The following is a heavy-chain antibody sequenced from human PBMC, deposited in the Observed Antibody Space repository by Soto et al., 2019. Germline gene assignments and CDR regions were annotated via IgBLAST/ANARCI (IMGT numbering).Heavy chain of an antibody. CDR2: IYSGGST. Sequence: GGSLRLSCAASGFTVSSNYMSWVRQAPGKGLEWVSVIYSGGSTYYADSVKGRFTISRDNSKNTLYLQMNSLRAEDTAVYYCARSSRPEPDFDYWGQGTLVTVSS. CDR3: ARSSRPEPDFDY. V-gene: IGHV3-53*01. J-gene: IGHJ4*02. D-gene: IGHD6-13*01. CDR1: GFTVSSNY.